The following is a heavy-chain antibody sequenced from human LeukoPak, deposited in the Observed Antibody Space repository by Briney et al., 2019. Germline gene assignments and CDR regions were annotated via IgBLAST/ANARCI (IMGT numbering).Heavy chain of an antibody. Sequence: SVKVSCKASGGTFSSYAISWVRQAPGQGLEWMGRIIPILGIANYAQKFQGRVTITADKSTSTAYMELSSLRSEDTAVYYCAGLRGYCSSTSCPYGMDVWGQGTRSPSP. CDR3: AGLRGYCSSTSCPYGMDV. CDR2: IIPILGIA. D-gene: IGHD2-2*01. J-gene: IGHJ6*02. CDR1: GGTFSSYA. V-gene: IGHV1-69*04.